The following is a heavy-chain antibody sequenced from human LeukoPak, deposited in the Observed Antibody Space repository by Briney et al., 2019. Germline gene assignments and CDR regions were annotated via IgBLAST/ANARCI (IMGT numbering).Heavy chain of an antibody. CDR2: IYYSGST. CDR3: ASSTNYDFWSGYYGFDY. Sequence: SETLSLTCTVSGGSISSSSYYWDWIRQPPGKGLEWIGSIYYSGSTYYNPSLKSRVTISVDTSKNQFSLKLSSVTAADTAVYYCASSTNYDFWSGYYGFDYWGQGTLVTVSS. J-gene: IGHJ4*02. V-gene: IGHV4-39*01. CDR1: GGSISSSSYY. D-gene: IGHD3-3*01.